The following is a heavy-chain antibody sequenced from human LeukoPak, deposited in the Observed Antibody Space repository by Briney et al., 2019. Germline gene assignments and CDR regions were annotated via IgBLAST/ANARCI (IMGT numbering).Heavy chain of an antibody. D-gene: IGHD3-3*01. Sequence: KPSETPSLTCAVYGGSFSGYYWSWIRQPPGKGLEWIGEINHSGSTNYNPSLKSRVTISVDTSKNQFSLKLSSVTAADTAVYYCARGSFLWSGYLFDYWGQGTLVTVSS. CDR3: ARGSFLWSGYLFDY. J-gene: IGHJ4*02. CDR1: GGSFSGYY. V-gene: IGHV4-34*01. CDR2: INHSGST.